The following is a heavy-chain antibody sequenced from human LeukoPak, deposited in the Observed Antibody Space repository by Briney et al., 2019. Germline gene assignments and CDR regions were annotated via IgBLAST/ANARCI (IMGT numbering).Heavy chain of an antibody. CDR2: IYYSGST. CDR3: ARDRGDYDFWSGYQTYNWFDP. D-gene: IGHD3-3*01. J-gene: IGHJ5*02. V-gene: IGHV4-39*07. Sequence: PSETLSLTCTVSGGSISSSSYYWGWIRQPPGKGLEWIGSIYYSGSTYYNPSLKSRVTISVDTSKNQFSLKLSSVTAADTAVYYCARDRGDYDFWSGYQTYNWFDPWGQGTLVTVSS. CDR1: GGSISSSSYY.